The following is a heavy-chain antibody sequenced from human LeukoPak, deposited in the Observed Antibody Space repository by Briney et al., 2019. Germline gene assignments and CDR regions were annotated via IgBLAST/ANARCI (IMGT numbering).Heavy chain of an antibody. D-gene: IGHD1-26*01. CDR1: GYTLTELS. CDR3: ATLRWELPHRRGMDV. CDR2: FDPEDGET. V-gene: IGHV1-24*01. Sequence: ASVKASCKVSGYTLTELSMHWVRQAPGKGLEWMGGFDPEDGETIYAQKFQGRVTMTEDTSTDTAYMELSSLRSEDTAVYYCATLRWELPHRRGMDVWGQGTTVTVSS. J-gene: IGHJ6*02.